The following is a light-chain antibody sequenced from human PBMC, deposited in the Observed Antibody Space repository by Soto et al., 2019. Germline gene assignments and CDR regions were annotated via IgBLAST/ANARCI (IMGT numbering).Light chain of an antibody. J-gene: IGKJ4*01. CDR1: QSISSY. Sequence: DIQMTQSPSSLSASVGDRVTITCRASQSISSYLNWYQQKPGKAPKLLSYAASSLQSGVPSRFSGSGSGTDFTLTISSLQPEDFATYYCQQSYSTQTFGGGTKVEIK. CDR3: QQSYSTQT. V-gene: IGKV1-39*01. CDR2: AAS.